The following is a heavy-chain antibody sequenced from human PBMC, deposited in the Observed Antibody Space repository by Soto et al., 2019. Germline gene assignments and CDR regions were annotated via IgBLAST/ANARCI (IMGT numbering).Heavy chain of an antibody. D-gene: IGHD4-17*01. J-gene: IGHJ4*02. CDR2: ISWNSGSI. Sequence: GGSLRLSCAASGFTFDDYAMHWVRQAPGKGLEWVSGISWNSGSIGYADPVKGRFTISRDNAKNSLYLQMNSLRAEDTALYYCAKDIATVTTPNFDYWGQGTLVTVSS. CDR3: AKDIATVTTPNFDY. V-gene: IGHV3-9*01. CDR1: GFTFDDYA.